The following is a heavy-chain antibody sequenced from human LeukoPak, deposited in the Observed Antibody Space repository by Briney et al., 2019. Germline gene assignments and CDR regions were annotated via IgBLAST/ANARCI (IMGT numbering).Heavy chain of an antibody. CDR1: GYTFTSYY. CDR2: INPSGGST. Sequence: ASVKVSCKASGYTFTSYYMHWVRQAPGQGLEWMGLINPSGGSTNYAQNFQGRVTMTRDTSTSTVYMELSSLRSEDTAIYYCARPSSRIVVVMDDAFDTWGQGTMVTVSS. V-gene: IGHV1-46*01. D-gene: IGHD3-22*01. CDR3: ARPSSRIVVVMDDAFDT. J-gene: IGHJ3*02.